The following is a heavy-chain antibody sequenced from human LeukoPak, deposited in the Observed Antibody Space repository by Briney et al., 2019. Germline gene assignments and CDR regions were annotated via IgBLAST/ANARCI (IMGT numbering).Heavy chain of an antibody. CDR2: IWYDGSNK. CDR3: ASQYSSSWYPGFDY. CDR1: GFTFSSYG. D-gene: IGHD6-13*01. V-gene: IGHV3-33*01. J-gene: IGHJ4*02. Sequence: GGSLRLSCAASGFTFSSYGMHWVRQAPGKGLEWVAVIWYDGSNKYYADSVKGRFTISRDNSKNTLYLQMNSLRAEDTAVYYCASQYSSSWYPGFDYWGQGTLVTVSS.